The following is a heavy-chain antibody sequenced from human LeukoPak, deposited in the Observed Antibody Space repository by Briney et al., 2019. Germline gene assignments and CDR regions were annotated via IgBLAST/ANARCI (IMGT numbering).Heavy chain of an antibody. V-gene: IGHV1-69*04. Sequence: SVKVSCKASGGTFSSYTISWVRQAPGQGLEWMGRIIPILGIANYAQKFQGRVTITADKSTSTAYMELSSLRSEDTAVYYCARDLGAAADYYYYYGMGVWGQGTTVTVSS. J-gene: IGHJ6*02. CDR1: GGTFSSYT. D-gene: IGHD6-13*01. CDR3: ARDLGAAADYYYYYGMGV. CDR2: IIPILGIA.